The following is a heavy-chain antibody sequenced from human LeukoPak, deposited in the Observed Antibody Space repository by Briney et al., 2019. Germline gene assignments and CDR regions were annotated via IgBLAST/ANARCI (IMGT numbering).Heavy chain of an antibody. V-gene: IGHV5-51*01. CDR3: ARHYSAVTYIDY. Sequence: GESLKISCKGSGYSFTSYWIGWVRQMPGKGLEWMGIIYPSDSDTRYSPSFQGQVTISADKTITTAYLQWSSLKASDTAMYYCARHYSAVTYIDYWGQGTLVTVSS. CDR1: GYSFTSYW. D-gene: IGHD4-11*01. J-gene: IGHJ4*02. CDR2: IYPSDSDT.